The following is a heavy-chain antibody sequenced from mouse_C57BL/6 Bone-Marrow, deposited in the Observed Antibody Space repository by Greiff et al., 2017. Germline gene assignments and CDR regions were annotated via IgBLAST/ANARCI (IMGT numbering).Heavy chain of an antibody. Sequence: VQLQQSGAELVRPGASVTLSCKASDYTFTDYEMHWVKQTPVHGLEWIGAIDPETGGTAYNQKFKGKAIMTADKSSSTAYMELRSLTSEDSAVYYCSRGVFYAMGYWGQGTSVTVSS. J-gene: IGHJ4*01. CDR1: DYTFTDYE. CDR3: SRGVFYAMGY. V-gene: IGHV1-15*01. CDR2: IDPETGGT.